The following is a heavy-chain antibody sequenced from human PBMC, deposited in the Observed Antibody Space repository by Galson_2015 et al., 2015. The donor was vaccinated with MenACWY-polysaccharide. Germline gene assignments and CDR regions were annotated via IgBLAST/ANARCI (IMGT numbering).Heavy chain of an antibody. CDR2: DSGSST. CDR3: ARVRYSTGKYQFDY. Sequence: DSGSSTHYADSVKGRFTISRDNSKNTLSLQMNSLRAEDTAVYYCARVRYSTGKYQFDYWGQGTLVAVSS. J-gene: IGHJ4*02. V-gene: IGHV3-23*01. D-gene: IGHD2-2*01.